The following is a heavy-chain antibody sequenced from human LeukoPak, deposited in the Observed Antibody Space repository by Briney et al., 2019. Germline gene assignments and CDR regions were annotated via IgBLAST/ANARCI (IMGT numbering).Heavy chain of an antibody. Sequence: GGSLRLSCAASGFTFSSYGMHWVRQAPGKGLEWVAVISYDGSNKYYADSVKGRFTISRDNSKNTLYLQMNSLRAEDTAVYYCARPPRYSFPAAFDYWGQGTLVTVSS. CDR2: ISYDGSNK. V-gene: IGHV3-30*03. D-gene: IGHD5-18*01. CDR1: GFTFSSYG. CDR3: ARPPRYSFPAAFDY. J-gene: IGHJ4*02.